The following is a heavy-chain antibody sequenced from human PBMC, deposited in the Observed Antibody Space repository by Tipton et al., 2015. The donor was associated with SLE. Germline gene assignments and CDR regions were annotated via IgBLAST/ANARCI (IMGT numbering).Heavy chain of an antibody. CDR3: ARKSSSRNYYYGMDV. CDR1: GGSISSGEHY. Sequence: TLSLTCTVSGGSISSGEHYWSWIRQPPGKGLEWIGYIFYSGSTYYNPSLKSRVTISVDTSKNQFSLKLNSVTAADTAVYYCARKSSSRNYYYGMDVWGQGTTVTVSS. D-gene: IGHD6-13*01. J-gene: IGHJ6*02. V-gene: IGHV4-30-4*01. CDR2: IFYSGST.